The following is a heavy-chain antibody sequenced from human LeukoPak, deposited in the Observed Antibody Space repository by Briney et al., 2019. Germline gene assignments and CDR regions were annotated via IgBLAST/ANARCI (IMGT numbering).Heavy chain of an antibody. CDR1: GFTFSTYT. CDR3: VSPGYYGSGRSDP. Sequence: PGGSLRLSCAASGFTFSTYTMNWVRQAPGKGLEWVSSISSSSAYIYYADSVKGRFTISRDNAKNSLYLQMNSLRADDTAVYYCVSPGYYGSGRSDPWGQGTLVTVSS. D-gene: IGHD3-10*01. V-gene: IGHV3-21*01. CDR2: ISSSSAYI. J-gene: IGHJ5*02.